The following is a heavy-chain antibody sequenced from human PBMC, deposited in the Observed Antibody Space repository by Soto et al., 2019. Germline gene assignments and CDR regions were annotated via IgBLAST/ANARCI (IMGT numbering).Heavy chain of an antibody. D-gene: IGHD2-15*01. V-gene: IGHV3-23*01. CDR2: VSIGGST. CDR1: GFTFSSYA. J-gene: IGHJ4*02. CDR3: AKRRGAGGHFDY. Sequence: HPGGSLRLSCAASGFTFSSYAMGWVRQGPGKGLEWVTVVSIGGSTHYADSVRGRFTISRDNSKNTLSLQMNSLTAEDTAVYFCAKRRGAGGHFDYWGQGALVPVSS.